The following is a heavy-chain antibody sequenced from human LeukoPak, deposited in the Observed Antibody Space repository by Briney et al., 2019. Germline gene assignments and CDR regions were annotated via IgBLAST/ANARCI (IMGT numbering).Heavy chain of an antibody. J-gene: IGHJ4*02. CDR1: GYTFTSYG. V-gene: IGHV1-18*01. CDR2: ISAFNGNT. CDR3: ATEASVGRWLPPGY. Sequence: GASVKVSCKASGYTFTSYGISWVRQAPGQGLEWMGWISAFNGNTNYAQKLQGRVTMTTDTSTSTAYMELRSLRSDDTAVYYCATEASVGRWLPPGYWGQGTLVTVSS. D-gene: IGHD5-24*01.